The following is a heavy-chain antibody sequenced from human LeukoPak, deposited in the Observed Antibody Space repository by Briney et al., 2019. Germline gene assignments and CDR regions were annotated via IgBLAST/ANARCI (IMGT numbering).Heavy chain of an antibody. V-gene: IGHV1-2*02. J-gene: IGHJ5*02. CDR3: ARDCGGGTSCYRSWFDP. Sequence: ASVKVSCKASGYTFTGYYMHWVRQAPGQGLEWMGWINPNSGGTNYAQKFQGRVTMTRDTSISTAYMELSRLRSDGTAVYYCARDCGGGTSCYRSWFDPWGQGTLVTVSS. D-gene: IGHD2-2*01. CDR2: INPNSGGT. CDR1: GYTFTGYY.